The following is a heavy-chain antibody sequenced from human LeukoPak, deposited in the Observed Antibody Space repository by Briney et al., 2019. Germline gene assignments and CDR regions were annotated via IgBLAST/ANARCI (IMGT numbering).Heavy chain of an antibody. CDR2: VDPEDGET. J-gene: IGHJ4*02. Sequence: AASVKISCKASGYTFTDYYMHWVQQAPGKGLEWMGRVDPEDGETIYAEKFQGRVTITADTSTDTAYMELSSLRSEDTAVYYCARSKRVGPWAWFDYWGQGTLVTVSS. V-gene: IGHV1-69-2*01. D-gene: IGHD1-26*01. CDR3: ARSKRVGPWAWFDY. CDR1: GYTFTDYY.